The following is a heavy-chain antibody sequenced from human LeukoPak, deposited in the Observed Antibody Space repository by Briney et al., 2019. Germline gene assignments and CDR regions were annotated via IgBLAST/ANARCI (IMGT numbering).Heavy chain of an antibody. Sequence: GASVKVSCKASGYTFTSYAMHWVRQAPGQRLEWMGWINAGNGNTKYSQKFQGRVTITRDTSASTAYMELSSLRSEDTAVYYCAFSIYYGDYDFRFDYWGQGTLVTVSS. J-gene: IGHJ4*02. CDR3: AFSIYYGDYDFRFDY. CDR1: GYTFTSYA. D-gene: IGHD4-17*01. CDR2: INAGNGNT. V-gene: IGHV1-3*01.